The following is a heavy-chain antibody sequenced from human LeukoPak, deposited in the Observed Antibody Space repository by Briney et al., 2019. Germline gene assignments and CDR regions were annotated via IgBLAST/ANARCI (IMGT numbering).Heavy chain of an antibody. V-gene: IGHV1-69*13. J-gene: IGHJ4*02. D-gene: IGHD3-10*01. Sequence: SVKVSCKASGYTFTNYYIHWMRQAPGQGLEWMGGIIPIFGTANYAQKFQGRVTITADESTSTAYMELSSLRSEDTAVYYCARDHSDMVRGVTLFDYWGQGTLVTVSS. CDR2: IIPIFGTA. CDR1: GYTFTNYY. CDR3: ARDHSDMVRGVTLFDY.